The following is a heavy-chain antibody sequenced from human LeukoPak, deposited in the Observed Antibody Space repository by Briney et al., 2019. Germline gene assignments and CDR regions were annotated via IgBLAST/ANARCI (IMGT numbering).Heavy chain of an antibody. CDR3: ARVKPIAAAGPNYYLDY. V-gene: IGHV1-2*02. J-gene: IGHJ4*02. CDR1: GYTFTGYY. CDR2: INSISGGT. Sequence: GASVKVSCKASGYTFTGYYIHWVRRAPGQGLEWMGWINSISGGTNYAQKFQGRVTMTRDTSISTAYMELTWLRSDDTAVYYCARVKPIAAAGPNYYLDYWGQGTLVTVSS. D-gene: IGHD6-13*01.